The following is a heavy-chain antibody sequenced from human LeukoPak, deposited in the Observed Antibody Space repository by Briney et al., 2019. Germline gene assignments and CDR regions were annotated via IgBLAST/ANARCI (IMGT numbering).Heavy chain of an antibody. CDR3: AREGPYSDSSRSRFDY. V-gene: IGHV1-46*01. CDR1: GYTFTNYY. J-gene: IGHJ4*02. Sequence: ASVKVSCKASGYTFTNYYIHWVRQAPGQGLEWTGIINPSGGSTSYAQKFQGRVTMTRDTSTSTVYMELSSLRSEDTAVYYCAREGPYSDSSRSRFDYWGQGTLVTVAS. D-gene: IGHD6-6*01. CDR2: INPSGGST.